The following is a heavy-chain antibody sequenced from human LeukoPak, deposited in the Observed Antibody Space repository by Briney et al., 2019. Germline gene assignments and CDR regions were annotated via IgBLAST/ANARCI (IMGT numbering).Heavy chain of an antibody. V-gene: IGHV3-30*02. CDR2: IRYDGSNK. J-gene: IGHJ4*02. Sequence: PGGSLRLSCAASGFTFSSYGMHWVRQAPGKGLEWVAFIRYDGSNKYYADSVKGRFTISRDNSKNTLYLQMNSLRAEDTAVYYCARAPHYSGSYYEDFWGQGTLVTVSS. D-gene: IGHD1-26*01. CDR1: GFTFSSYG. CDR3: ARAPHYSGSYYEDF.